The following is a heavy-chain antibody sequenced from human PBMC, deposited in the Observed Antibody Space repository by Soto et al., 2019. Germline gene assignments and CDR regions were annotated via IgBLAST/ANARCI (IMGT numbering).Heavy chain of an antibody. CDR3: ARHPFHDYGDKEFDP. CDR2: IYYSGST. CDR1: GGSISSSSYY. Sequence: QLQLQESGPGLVKPSETLSLTCTVSGGSISSSSYYWGWIRQPPGKGLEWIGSIYYSGSTYYNPSLKSRVTISVDTSKNQFSLKLSSVTAADTAVYYCARHPFHDYGDKEFDPLGQGTLVTVSS. D-gene: IGHD4-17*01. J-gene: IGHJ5*02. V-gene: IGHV4-39*01.